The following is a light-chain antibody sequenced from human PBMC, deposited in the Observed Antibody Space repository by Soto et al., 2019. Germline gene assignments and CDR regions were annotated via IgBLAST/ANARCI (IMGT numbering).Light chain of an antibody. CDR3: QQSKSTPPT. CDR1: QGISTY. Sequence: DIQMTQSPSSLSASVGDRGTITCRASQGISTYLNWYQQKPGQAPKLLIYTASSLQSGVPSRFSGSGSGTDFTLTISSLQPEDFAIYYCQQSKSTPPTFGQGTRLEIK. V-gene: IGKV1-39*01. J-gene: IGKJ5*01. CDR2: TAS.